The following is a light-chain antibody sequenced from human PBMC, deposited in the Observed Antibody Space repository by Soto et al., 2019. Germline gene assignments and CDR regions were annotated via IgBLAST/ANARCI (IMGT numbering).Light chain of an antibody. V-gene: IGLV2-23*02. Sequence: QSALTQPASVSGSPGQSITISCTGTSSDVGSYNLVSWYQQHPGKAPKLMIYEVSKRPSGVSNRFSGSKSGNTASLTISGLQAEDEADYYCCSYAGSSTHVVFGGGTKLNRP. CDR2: EVS. CDR1: SSDVGSYNL. J-gene: IGLJ2*01. CDR3: CSYAGSSTHVV.